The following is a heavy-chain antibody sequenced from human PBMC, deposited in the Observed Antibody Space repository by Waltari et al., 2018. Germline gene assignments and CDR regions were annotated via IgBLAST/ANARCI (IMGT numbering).Heavy chain of an antibody. Sequence: QVQLVESGGGVVQPGRSLRLSCAASGFTFSSYGMPWVRQAPGKGLEWVAVIWYDGSNKYYADSVKGRFTISRDNSKNTLYLQMNSLRAEDTAVYYCARETSSGWVGVLDYWGQGTLVTVSS. D-gene: IGHD6-19*01. J-gene: IGHJ4*02. V-gene: IGHV3-33*01. CDR3: ARETSSGWVGVLDY. CDR2: IWYDGSNK. CDR1: GFTFSSYG.